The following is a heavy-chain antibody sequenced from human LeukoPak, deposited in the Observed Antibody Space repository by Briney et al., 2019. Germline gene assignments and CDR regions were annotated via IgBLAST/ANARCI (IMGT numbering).Heavy chain of an antibody. D-gene: IGHD6-13*01. J-gene: IGHJ4*02. CDR1: GFTLSSYW. Sequence: GGSLRLSCAASGFTLSSYWMTWVRQAPGKGLEWVANIKQDGSEIHSVDSVKGRFTFSRDNAKNSLYLQMNSLRAEDTAVYYCATHPTLIAAAGTGDYWGQGTLVTVSS. CDR2: IKQDGSEI. V-gene: IGHV3-7*01. CDR3: ATHPTLIAAAGTGDY.